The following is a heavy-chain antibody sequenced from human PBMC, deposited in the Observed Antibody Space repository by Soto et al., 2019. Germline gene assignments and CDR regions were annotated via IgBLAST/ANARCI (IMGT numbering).Heavy chain of an antibody. J-gene: IGHJ3*02. CDR2: ISAYNGNT. Sequence: GASVKVSCKASGYTFTTYGISWVRQAPGQGLEWMGWISAYNGNTNYAQKLQGRVTMTTDTSTSTVYMELSSLRSEDTAVYYCARGIAVAGTGLDIWGQGTMVTVSS. V-gene: IGHV1-18*01. D-gene: IGHD6-19*01. CDR1: GYTFTTYG. CDR3: ARGIAVAGTGLDI.